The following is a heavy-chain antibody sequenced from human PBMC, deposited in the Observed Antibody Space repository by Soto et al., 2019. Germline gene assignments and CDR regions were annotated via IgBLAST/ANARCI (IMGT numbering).Heavy chain of an antibody. CDR3: ARDKYCSGGSCRKNWFDP. CDR2: IYDDGSA. D-gene: IGHD2-15*01. V-gene: IGHV4-59*01. J-gene: IGHJ5*02. Sequence: QMHLQESGPGLVKPSETLSLTCTVSGGSISSSYWSWIRQPPGKGLAWLAYIYDDGSANYNPSLKSRATISLDMSKNQFSLKLTSVTAADTAVYYCARDKYCSGGSCRKNWFDPWGQGTLVTVSS. CDR1: GGSISSSY.